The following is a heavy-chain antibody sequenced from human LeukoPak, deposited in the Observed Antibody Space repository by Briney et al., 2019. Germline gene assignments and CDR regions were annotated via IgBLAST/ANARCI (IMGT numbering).Heavy chain of an antibody. V-gene: IGHV1-46*01. D-gene: IGHD1-26*01. CDR2: INPSGGST. J-gene: IGHJ1*01. CDR3: ARDGATDAEYFQH. Sequence: ASVKVSCKASGYTFTSYYMHWVRQAPGQGLEWMGIINPSGGSTSYAQKFQGRVTMTRGTSTSTVYMELSSLRSEDTAVYYCARDGATDAEYFQHWGQGTLVTVSS. CDR1: GYTFTSYY.